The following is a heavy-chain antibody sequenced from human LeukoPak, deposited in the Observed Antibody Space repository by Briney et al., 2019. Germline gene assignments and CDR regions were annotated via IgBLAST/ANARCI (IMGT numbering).Heavy chain of an antibody. CDR3: ARDRDWSVLYDASDI. V-gene: IGHV3-66*01. CDR1: GLTVSSNY. CDR2: IYSGGST. Sequence: GGSLRLSCAASGLTVSSNYMSWVRQAPGKGLEWVSIIYSGGSTYYADSVKGRFTISRDNAKNSLYLQMNSLRAEDTAVYYCARDRDWSVLYDASDIWGQGTMVTVSS. D-gene: IGHD3/OR15-3a*01. J-gene: IGHJ3*02.